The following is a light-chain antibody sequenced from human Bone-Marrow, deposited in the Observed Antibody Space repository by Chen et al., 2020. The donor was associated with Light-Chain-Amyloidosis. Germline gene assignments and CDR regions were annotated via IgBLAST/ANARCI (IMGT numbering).Light chain of an antibody. Sequence: QSALTQPASVSGSPGQSITISCTGTSGDVGTDNYVYWYQQHPGKAPKVMIYAVINRPSGVSNRFSGSKSGNAASRPISVLQAEDEADYYCSSFTSSSSYVFGPGTKVTVL. J-gene: IGLJ1*01. CDR3: SSFTSSSSYV. CDR2: AVI. V-gene: IGLV2-14*01. CDR1: SGDVGTDNY.